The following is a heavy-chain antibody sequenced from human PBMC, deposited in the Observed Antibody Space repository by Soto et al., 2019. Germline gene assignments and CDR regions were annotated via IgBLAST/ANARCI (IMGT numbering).Heavy chain of an antibody. CDR2: MNPNSGNT. J-gene: IGHJ5*02. CDR3: ARAVVVAANDWFDP. Sequence: ASXKVSCKSSGYTFTSYDINWVRQSTGQGLEWMGWMNPNSGNTGYAQKFQGRVTMTRNTSISTAYMELSSLRSEDTAVYYCARAVVVAANDWFDPWGQGTLVTVSS. V-gene: IGHV1-8*01. D-gene: IGHD2-15*01. CDR1: GYTFTSYD.